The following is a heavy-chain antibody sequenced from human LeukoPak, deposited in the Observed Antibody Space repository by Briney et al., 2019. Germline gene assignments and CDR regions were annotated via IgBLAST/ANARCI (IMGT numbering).Heavy chain of an antibody. J-gene: IGHJ3*02. Sequence: GGSLRLSCAASGFTFSSYAMSWVRQAPGKGLEWVSAISGSGGRTYYTDTVKGRFTISRDNSRNTVYLQMNSLRAEDTAVYYCARGYRGSSSRTVGAHAFDIWGQGTMVTVSS. CDR3: ARGYRGSSSRTVGAHAFDI. CDR1: GFTFSSYA. D-gene: IGHD6-6*01. V-gene: IGHV3-23*01. CDR2: ISGSGGRT.